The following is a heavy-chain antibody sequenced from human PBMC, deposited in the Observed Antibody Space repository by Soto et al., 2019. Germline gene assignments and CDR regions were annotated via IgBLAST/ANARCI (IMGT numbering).Heavy chain of an antibody. J-gene: IGHJ6*02. Sequence: GESLKISCKGSGYSFTNYWIGWVRQMPGKGLEWMGIIYPGDSDTRYSPSFQGQVTISADKSISTAYLQWSSLKASDTAMYYCARSATQSYGFYYYGMDVWGQGTTVTVSS. D-gene: IGHD3-16*01. CDR2: IYPGDSDT. CDR1: GYSFTNYW. V-gene: IGHV5-51*01. CDR3: ARSATQSYGFYYYGMDV.